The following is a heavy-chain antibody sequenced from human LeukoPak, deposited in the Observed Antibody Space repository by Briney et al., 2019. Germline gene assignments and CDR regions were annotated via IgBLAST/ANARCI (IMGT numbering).Heavy chain of an antibody. CDR2: INHSGNT. Sequence: SETLSLTCAVYGGSFSGYYWSWIRQPPGKGLEWIGEINHSGNTNYNPSLKSRVTISVDTSKNQFSLKLSSVTAADTAVYYCARGLSDDSSGYYLNWFDPWGQGTLVTVSS. CDR3: ARGLSDDSSGYYLNWFDP. CDR1: GGSFSGYY. J-gene: IGHJ5*02. V-gene: IGHV4-34*01. D-gene: IGHD3-22*01.